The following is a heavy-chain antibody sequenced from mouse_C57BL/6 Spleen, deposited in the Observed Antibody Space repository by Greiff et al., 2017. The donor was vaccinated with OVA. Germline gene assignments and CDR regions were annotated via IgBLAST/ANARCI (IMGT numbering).Heavy chain of an antibody. V-gene: IGHV5-17*01. CDR2: ISSGSSTI. CDR3: AKLRDWYFDV. Sequence: EVKVVESGGGLVKPGGSLKLSCAASGFTFSDYGMHWVRQAPEKGLEWVAYISSGSSTIYYADTVKGRFTISRANAKNTLFLQMTSLRSEDTAMYYCAKLRDWYFDVWGTGTTVTVSS. CDR1: GFTFSDYG. J-gene: IGHJ1*03. D-gene: IGHD1-1*01.